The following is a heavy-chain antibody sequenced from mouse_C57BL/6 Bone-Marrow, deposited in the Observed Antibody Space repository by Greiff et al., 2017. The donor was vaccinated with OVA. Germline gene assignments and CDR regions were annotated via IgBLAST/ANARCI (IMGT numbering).Heavy chain of an antibody. J-gene: IGHJ3*01. CDR1: GFTFSDYG. D-gene: IGHD4-1*01. CDR3: ARTNWNAY. V-gene: IGHV5-17*01. Sequence: EVKLQESGGGLVKPGGSLKLSCAASGFTFSDYGMHWVRQAPEKGLEWVAYISSGSSTIYYADTVKGRFTISRDNAKNTLFLQMTSLRSEDTAMYYCARTNWNAYWGQGTLVTVSA. CDR2: ISSGSSTI.